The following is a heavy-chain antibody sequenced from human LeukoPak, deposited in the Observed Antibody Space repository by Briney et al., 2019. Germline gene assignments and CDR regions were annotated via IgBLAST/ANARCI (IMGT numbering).Heavy chain of an antibody. J-gene: IGHJ4*02. V-gene: IGHV4-34*01. CDR2: INPSGGT. CDR3: ARLGLYTSSWYRFYYFDY. D-gene: IGHD6-13*01. CDR1: GGSFSDYY. Sequence: PSETLSLTCGVRGGSFSDYYWSWIRQTPGKGLEWIGDINPSGGTSYNPSLKSRLTISVDTSKNQFSLKLTSVTAADTALYYCARLGLYTSSWYRFYYFDYWGPETLVTVSS.